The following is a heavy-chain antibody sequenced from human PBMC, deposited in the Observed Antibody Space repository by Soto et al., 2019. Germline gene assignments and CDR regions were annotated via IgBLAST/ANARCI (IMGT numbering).Heavy chain of an antibody. CDR2: ISSSSSYI. Sequence: GGSLRLSCAASGFTFSSNNMNWVRQAPGKGLEWVSSISSSSSYIYYADSVKGRFTISRDNAKNSLYLQMNSLRAEDTAVYYCARDSSSSFDYWGQGTLVTVSS. CDR3: ARDSSSSFDY. V-gene: IGHV3-21*01. D-gene: IGHD6-6*01. CDR1: GFTFSSNN. J-gene: IGHJ4*02.